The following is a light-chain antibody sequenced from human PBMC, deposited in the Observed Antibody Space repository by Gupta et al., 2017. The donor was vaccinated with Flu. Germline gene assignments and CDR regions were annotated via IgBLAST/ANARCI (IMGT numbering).Light chain of an antibody. CDR3: KNYHHH. V-gene: IGKV1-5*03. Sequence: DFQMTQSPSTLSASVGDRVTITCRVSQNIADWRAWYQQKPGKVPQELIYKASNLESAAPSRFGGSGYGTEFTLTISGLQPEDSATHYCKNYHHHFGGGTKVEIK. J-gene: IGKJ4*01. CDR2: KAS. CDR1: QNIADW.